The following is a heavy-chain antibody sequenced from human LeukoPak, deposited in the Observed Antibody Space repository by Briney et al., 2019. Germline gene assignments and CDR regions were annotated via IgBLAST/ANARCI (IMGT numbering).Heavy chain of an antibody. J-gene: IGHJ4*02. V-gene: IGHV4-39*07. Sequence: SETLSLTCTVSGGSIGSGTYYWGWIRQSPGKGLEWIGSIFYSGSTNYNPSLKSRVTISVDTSKNQFSLKLSSVTAADTAVYYCARTVYGDYGGYYFDYWGQGTLVTVSS. CDR1: GGSIGSGTYY. CDR3: ARTVYGDYGGYYFDY. CDR2: IFYSGST. D-gene: IGHD4-17*01.